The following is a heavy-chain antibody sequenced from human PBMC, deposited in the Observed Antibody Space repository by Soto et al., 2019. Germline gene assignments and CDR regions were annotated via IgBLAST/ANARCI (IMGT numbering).Heavy chain of an antibody. D-gene: IGHD6-19*01. V-gene: IGHV3-9*01. CDR1: GFTFDDYA. J-gene: IGHJ4*02. Sequence: DVQLVESGGGLVQPGRSLRLSCAASGFTFDDYAMHWVRQAPGKGLEWVSGISWNSGSIGYADSVKGRFTISRDNAKNSLYLQMNSLRAEDTALYYCAKDVSIAVAGTKGIDYWGQGTLVTVSS. CDR2: ISWNSGSI. CDR3: AKDVSIAVAGTKGIDY.